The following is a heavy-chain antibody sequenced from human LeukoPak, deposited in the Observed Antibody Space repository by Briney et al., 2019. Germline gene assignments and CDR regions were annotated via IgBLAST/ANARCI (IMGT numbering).Heavy chain of an antibody. D-gene: IGHD3-22*01. V-gene: IGHV3-33*01. J-gene: IGHJ4*02. CDR1: GFTFSSYG. CDR2: IRHDASKK. Sequence: QPGRSLRLSCEASGFTFSSYGMHWVRQAPGKGLEWVAVIRHDASKKYYADSVKGRFTISRDNAKNSLSLQMNSLRADDTAVYYCARDFEERGYYLADFDYWGQGTLVTVSS. CDR3: ARDFEERGYYLADFDY.